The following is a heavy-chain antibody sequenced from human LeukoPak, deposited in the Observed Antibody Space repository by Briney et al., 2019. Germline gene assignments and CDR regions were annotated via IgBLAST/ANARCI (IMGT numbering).Heavy chain of an antibody. CDR3: ARVRYCGGDCYTPFDAFDI. CDR2: INPSGGST. V-gene: IGHV1-46*03. J-gene: IGHJ3*02. Sequence: GASVKVSCKASGYTFTSYYMHWVRQAPGQGLEWMGIINPSGGSTSYAQKFQGRVTMTRDTSTSTVYMELSSLRSEDTAVYYCARVRYCGGDCYTPFDAFDIWGQGTMVIVSS. CDR1: GYTFTSYY. D-gene: IGHD2-21*01.